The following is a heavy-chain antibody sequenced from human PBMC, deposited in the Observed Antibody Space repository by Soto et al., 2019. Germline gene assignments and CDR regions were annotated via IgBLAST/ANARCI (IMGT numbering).Heavy chain of an antibody. Sequence: SETLSLTCGVSGGTVASSHWWSWVRQSPGRGLEWIGNIYHTGDTNFNPSLQSRVTFSVDKSNNQFSLRLTSVTAADTAVYFCAREIVTAGGNNYFDPWGPGTLVTVSS. V-gene: IGHV4-4*02. D-gene: IGHD2-21*02. CDR3: AREIVTAGGNNYFDP. CDR2: IYHTGDT. J-gene: IGHJ5*02. CDR1: GGTVASSHW.